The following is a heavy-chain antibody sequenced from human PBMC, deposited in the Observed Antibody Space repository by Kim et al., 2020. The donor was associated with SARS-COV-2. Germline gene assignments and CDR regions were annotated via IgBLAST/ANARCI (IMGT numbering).Heavy chain of an antibody. CDR1: GYIFTNFV. CDR3: ARDLFHTGFDY. J-gene: IGHJ4*02. CDR2: INAGTGNT. Sequence: ASVNVSCKASGYIFTNFVIQWVRQAPGQRLEWMGWINAGTGNTKFSQQFPGRVTFTRDTYAKTASMELSSLGSEDTAVYYCARDLFHTGFDYWGQGTLVAVSS. D-gene: IGHD2-8*02. V-gene: IGHV1-3*01.